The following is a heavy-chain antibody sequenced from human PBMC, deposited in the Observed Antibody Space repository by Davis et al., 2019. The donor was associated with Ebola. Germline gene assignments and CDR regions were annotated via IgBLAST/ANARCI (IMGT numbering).Heavy chain of an antibody. V-gene: IGHV3-11*06. CDR3: ARVYSDYSNYFDY. Sequence: GGSLRLSCAASGFTFSDYYMSWIRQAPGKGLEWVSYISSSSSYTNYADSVKGRFTISRDNAKNSLYLQMNSLRAEDTAVYYCARVYSDYSNYFDYWGQGTLVTVSS. D-gene: IGHD4-11*01. CDR1: GFTFSDYY. J-gene: IGHJ4*02. CDR2: ISSSSSYT.